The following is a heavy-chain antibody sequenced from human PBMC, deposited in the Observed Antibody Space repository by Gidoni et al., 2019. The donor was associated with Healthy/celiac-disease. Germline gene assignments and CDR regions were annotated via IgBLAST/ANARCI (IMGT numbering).Heavy chain of an antibody. CDR1: GGTFSSYA. D-gene: IGHD2-15*01. Sequence: QVQLVQSGAEVKKPGSSVTVSCKASGGTFSSYAISWVRQAPGQGLEWLGGIIPSFGTANYAQKFQGRVTITADESTSTAYRELSSRRSEDKAVYYCARSSWRPLLGGYFDYWGQGTLVTVSS. CDR3: ARSSWRPLLGGYFDY. CDR2: IIPSFGTA. V-gene: IGHV1-69*01. J-gene: IGHJ4*02.